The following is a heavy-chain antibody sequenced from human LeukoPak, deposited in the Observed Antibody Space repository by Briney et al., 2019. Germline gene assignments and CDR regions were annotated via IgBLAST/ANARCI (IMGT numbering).Heavy chain of an antibody. V-gene: IGHV4-34*01. CDR2: IDQSGTT. D-gene: IGHD3-10*01. CDR3: ARVPHYYFGYGYFDS. J-gene: IGHJ4*02. Sequence: PSETLSLTCVVYVGSFSGYYWSWIRQPPGKGLEWIGEIDQSGTTNYNPSLKSRVSISVDTSKKQFSLTLTSMTAADTAVYYCARVPHYYFGYGYFDSWGQGTLVTVSS. CDR1: VGSFSGYY.